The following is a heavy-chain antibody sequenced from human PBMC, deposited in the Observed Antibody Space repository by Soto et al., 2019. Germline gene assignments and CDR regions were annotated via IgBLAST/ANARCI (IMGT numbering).Heavy chain of an antibody. D-gene: IGHD3-16*01. CDR2: ISSTTNYI. CDR3: TKGATSPFDS. CDR1: GFTFTRYS. J-gene: IGHJ4*02. V-gene: IGHV3-21*04. Sequence: PGGSLRLSCAASGFTFTRYSMNWVRQAPGKGLEWVSSISSTTNYIYYGDSDVRYSPSFEGRVTISADNSINTAYLHLLNLKASDTAIYYCTKGATSPFDSWGQGTRVTVSS.